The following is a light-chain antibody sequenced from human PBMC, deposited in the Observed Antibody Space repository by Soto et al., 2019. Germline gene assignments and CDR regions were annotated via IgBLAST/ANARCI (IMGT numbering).Light chain of an antibody. CDR2: SAS. CDR1: QSISNF. CDR3: QQSYRTPRT. J-gene: IGKJ1*01. Sequence: QRTQSPSFLSASTADKATISGVASQSISNFLHWYQQKPGKAPKLLIYSASKLESGVPPRFGGSGSGTDFTLTISRLQSEDFASYYCQQSYRTPRTFGLGPKVDIK. V-gene: IGKV1-39*01.